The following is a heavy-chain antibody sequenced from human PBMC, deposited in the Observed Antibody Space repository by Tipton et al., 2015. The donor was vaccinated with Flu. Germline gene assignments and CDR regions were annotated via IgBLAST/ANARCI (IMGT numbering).Heavy chain of an antibody. CDR2: INSRGDHI. Sequence: SLRLSCAASGFTFSDYYMTWIRQAPGKGLEWLSYINSRGDHIDYADSVQGRFTISRDNAKNSLYLQMDSLRGDDTAVYYCAGGSGWLITDWGQGTLVTVSS. V-gene: IGHV3-11*04. D-gene: IGHD6-19*01. CDR1: GFTFSDYY. CDR3: AGGSGWLITD. J-gene: IGHJ4*02.